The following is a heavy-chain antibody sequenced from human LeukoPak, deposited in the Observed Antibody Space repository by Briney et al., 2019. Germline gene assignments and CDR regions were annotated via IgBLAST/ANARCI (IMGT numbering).Heavy chain of an antibody. J-gene: IGHJ4*02. CDR3: AKDPLHIVVVTAIFDY. CDR2: ISGSGGST. V-gene: IGHV3-23*01. Sequence: GGSLRLSCAASGFTFSSYAMSWVRQAPGKGLEWVSAISGSGGSTYYADSVKGRFTISRDNSKNTLYLQMSSLKAEDTAVYYCAKDPLHIVVVTAIFDYWGQGTLVTVSS. CDR1: GFTFSSYA. D-gene: IGHD2-21*02.